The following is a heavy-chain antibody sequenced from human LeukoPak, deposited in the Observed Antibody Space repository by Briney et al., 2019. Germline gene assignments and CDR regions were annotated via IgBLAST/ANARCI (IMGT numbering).Heavy chain of an antibody. CDR3: ARDRSEDSVVVPAAIRQYYYYMDV. Sequence: ASVKVSCKASGGTFSSYAISWVRQAPGQGLEWMGGIIPIFGTANYAQKFQGRVTITADESTSTAYMELSSLTPEDTAVYYCARDRSEDSVVVPAAIRQYYYYMDVWGKGTTVTVSS. V-gene: IGHV1-69*01. D-gene: IGHD2-2*02. CDR2: IIPIFGTA. J-gene: IGHJ6*03. CDR1: GGTFSSYA.